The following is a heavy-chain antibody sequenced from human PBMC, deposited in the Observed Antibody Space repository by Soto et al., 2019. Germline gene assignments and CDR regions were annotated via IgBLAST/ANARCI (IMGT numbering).Heavy chain of an antibody. CDR3: VRERGLSSFYGMDV. V-gene: IGHV3-21*01. D-gene: IGHD3-10*01. CDR1: VFTLTTYT. Sequence: GSLRLCCEASVFTLTTYTMNWVRQASGKGLEWVSSITSISGHIYYADSVKGRFTVSRDNARNSLYLQMNSLRAEDTAVYYCVRERGLSSFYGMDVWGQGPTVTVSS. J-gene: IGHJ6*02. CDR2: ITSISGHI.